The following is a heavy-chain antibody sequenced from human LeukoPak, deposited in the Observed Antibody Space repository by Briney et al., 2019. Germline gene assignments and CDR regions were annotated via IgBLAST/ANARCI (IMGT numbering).Heavy chain of an antibody. CDR1: GLTFSQPV. V-gene: IGHV3-30*02. D-gene: IGHD3-10*01. CDR3: AKENRRVGDALDI. J-gene: IGHJ3*02. CDR2: MQGGEDNM. Sequence: GESLRLSCVASGLTFSQPVFHWVRQAPGKGLEWVAVMQGGEDNMYYEDSVKGRFIVTRDNSKNKVYLLMNSLRTEDTAVYYCAKENRRVGDALDIWGRGTAVTVSS.